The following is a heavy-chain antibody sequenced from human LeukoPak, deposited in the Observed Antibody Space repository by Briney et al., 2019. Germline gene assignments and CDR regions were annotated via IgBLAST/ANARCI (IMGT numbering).Heavy chain of an antibody. CDR1: GGSFSGYY. CDR2: INHSGST. CDR3: ARRAPYGDILTGSKNWFDP. D-gene: IGHD3-9*01. V-gene: IGHV4-34*01. Sequence: SETLSLTCAVYGGSFSGYYWSWIRQPPGKGLEWIGGINHSGSTNYNPSLKSRVTISVDTSKNQFSLKLSSVTAADTAVYYCARRAPYGDILTGSKNWFDPWGQGTLVTVSS. J-gene: IGHJ5*02.